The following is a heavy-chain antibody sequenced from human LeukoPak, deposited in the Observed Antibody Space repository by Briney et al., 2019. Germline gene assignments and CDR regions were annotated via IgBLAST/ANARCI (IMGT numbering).Heavy chain of an antibody. Sequence: PGGSLRLSCAASGFTFDDYAMHWVRQASGKGLEWVSHITWDGGSTHYADSVEGRFTISRDNRENSLYLQMNSLRPEDTALYHCAKDRAARGRGNYFYMDVWGKGTTVTVSS. CDR3: AKDRAARGRGNYFYMDV. CDR2: ITWDGGST. V-gene: IGHV3-43D*03. J-gene: IGHJ6*03. D-gene: IGHD2/OR15-2a*01. CDR1: GFTFDDYA.